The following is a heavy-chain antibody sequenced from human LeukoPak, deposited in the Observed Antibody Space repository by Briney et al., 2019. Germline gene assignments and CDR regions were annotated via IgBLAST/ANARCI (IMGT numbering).Heavy chain of an antibody. J-gene: IGHJ2*01. CDR2: IIPILGIA. CDR3: ARMAAAGTWYFDL. D-gene: IGHD6-13*01. V-gene: IGHV1-69*04. Sequence: GASVKVSCKASGGTFSSYAISWVRQAPGQGLEWMGRIIPILGIANYAQKFQGRVTITADKSTSTAYMELSSLRSEDTAVYYCARMAAAGTWYFDLWGRGTLVTVSS. CDR1: GGTFSSYA.